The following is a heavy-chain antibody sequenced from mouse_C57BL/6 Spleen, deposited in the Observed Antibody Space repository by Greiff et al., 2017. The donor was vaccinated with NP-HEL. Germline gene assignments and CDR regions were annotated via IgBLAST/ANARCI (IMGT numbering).Heavy chain of an antibody. V-gene: IGHV5-9*01. CDR3: ARHGAFYYFDY. CDR1: GFTFSSYT. J-gene: IGHJ2*01. CDR2: ISGGGGNT. Sequence: EVKLEESGGGLVKPGGSLKLSCAASGFTFSSYTMSWVRQTPEKRLEWVATISGGGGNTYYPDSVKGRFTISRDNAKNTLYLQMSSLRSEDTALYYCARHGAFYYFDYWGQGTTLTVSS.